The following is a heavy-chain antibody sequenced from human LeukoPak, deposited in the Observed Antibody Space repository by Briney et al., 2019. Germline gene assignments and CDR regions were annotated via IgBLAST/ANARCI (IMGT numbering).Heavy chain of an antibody. V-gene: IGHV3-43D*03. Sequence: GGSLRLSCAASGFTFDDYAMHWVRQALGKGLEWVSLISWDGGSTYYADSVKGRFTISRDNSKNSLYLQMNSLRAEDTALYYCAKDITSTIFRDYYGMDVWGQGTTVTVSS. D-gene: IGHD3-9*01. J-gene: IGHJ6*02. CDR3: AKDITSTIFRDYYGMDV. CDR1: GFTFDDYA. CDR2: ISWDGGST.